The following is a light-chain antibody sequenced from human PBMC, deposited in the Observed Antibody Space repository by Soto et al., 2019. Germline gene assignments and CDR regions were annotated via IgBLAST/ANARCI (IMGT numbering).Light chain of an antibody. J-gene: IGKJ1*01. Sequence: DIQMTQSPSTLSASVGDRVTITCRASQSVRSWLAWYQQRRGKAPKLXIYAASSLESGVRSRFSGSGSGTEFTLTISSLQPDDFATYYCQQYHSYSWTFGQGTKVDIK. CDR1: QSVRSW. CDR2: AAS. V-gene: IGKV1-5*03. CDR3: QQYHSYSWT.